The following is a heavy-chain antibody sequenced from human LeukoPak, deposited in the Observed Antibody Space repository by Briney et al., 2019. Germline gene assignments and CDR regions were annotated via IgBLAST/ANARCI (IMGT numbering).Heavy chain of an antibody. CDR2: ISYDGSNK. D-gene: IGHD2-21*02. CDR3: AKDFSAIAYCGGDCYRIDY. Sequence: GMSLRLSCAASGFTFSTYGMHWVRQAPGKGLEWVAVISYDGSNKYYADSVKGRFTISRDNSKNTLYLQMNRLRAEDTAVYDCAKDFSAIAYCGGDCYRIDYWGQGTLVTVSS. V-gene: IGHV3-30*18. CDR1: GFTFSTYG. J-gene: IGHJ4*02.